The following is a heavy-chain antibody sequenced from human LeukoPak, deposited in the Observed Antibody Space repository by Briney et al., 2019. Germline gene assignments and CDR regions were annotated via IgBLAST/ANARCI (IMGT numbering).Heavy chain of an antibody. CDR2: ISYDGSIH. V-gene: IGHV3-30*18. CDR1: GFAFSSYG. CDR3: AKGGYIGTYFGMDV. D-gene: IGHD1-26*01. J-gene: IGHJ6*02. Sequence: PGRSLRLSCAASGFAFSSYGMHWVRKAPGKGLEWVAVISYDGSIHYYADSVRGRFTFSRDNSKNTLYLQMNSLTVEDTAVYFCAKGGYIGTYFGMDVWGPGTTVTVSS.